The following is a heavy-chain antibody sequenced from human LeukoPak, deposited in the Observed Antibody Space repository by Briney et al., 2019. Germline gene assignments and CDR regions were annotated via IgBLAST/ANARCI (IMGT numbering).Heavy chain of an antibody. CDR1: GGSISSSSYY. Sequence: SETLSLTCTVSGGSISSSSYYWGWIRQPPGEGLEWIGSIYYSGSTYYNPSLKSRVTISVDTSKNQFSLKLSSVTAADTAVYYCARDYYYDILTGYSPNWFDPWGQGTLVTVSS. D-gene: IGHD3-9*01. V-gene: IGHV4-39*07. J-gene: IGHJ5*02. CDR3: ARDYYYDILTGYSPNWFDP. CDR2: IYYSGST.